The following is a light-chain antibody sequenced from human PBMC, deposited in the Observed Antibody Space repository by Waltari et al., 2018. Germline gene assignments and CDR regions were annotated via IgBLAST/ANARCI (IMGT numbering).Light chain of an antibody. CDR2: EDN. Sequence: SFVLTQPPSVSVAPGKTARITCGGSNLGRKSWNGYQQRPGKAPVLVIYEDNDRPSGIPERFSGSNSGNTATLTITRAEAGDEDAYYCQRRYSSSDPVLFGGGTKLTVL. CDR3: QRRYSSSDPVL. J-gene: IGLJ2*01. V-gene: IGLV3-21*04. CDR1: NLGRKS.